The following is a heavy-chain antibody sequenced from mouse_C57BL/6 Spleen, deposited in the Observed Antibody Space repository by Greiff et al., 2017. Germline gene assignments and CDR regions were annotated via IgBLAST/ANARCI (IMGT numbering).Heavy chain of an antibody. J-gene: IGHJ3*01. V-gene: IGHV1-81*01. CDR2: IYPRSGNT. CDR3: ARGDDGYYLY. D-gene: IGHD2-3*01. Sequence: VQLVESGAELARPGASVKLSCKASGYTFTSYGISWVKQRTGQGLEWIGEIYPRSGNTYYNEKFKGKATLTADKSSSTAYMELRSLTSEDSAVYFCARGDDGYYLYWGQGTLVTVSA. CDR1: GYTFTSYG.